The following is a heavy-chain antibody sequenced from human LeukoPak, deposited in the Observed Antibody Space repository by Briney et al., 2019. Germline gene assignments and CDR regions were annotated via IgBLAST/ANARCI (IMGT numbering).Heavy chain of an antibody. D-gene: IGHD3-3*01. CDR2: IYYSGST. V-gene: IGHV4-4*02. CDR3: ATTPPGGYDFWSGYYSN. Sequence: PSGTLSLTCAVSGDSISSNNWWSWVRQPPGKGLEWIGSIYYSGSTYYNPSLKSRVTISVDTSKNQFSLKLSSVTAADTAVYYCATTPPGGYDFWSGYYSNWGQGTLVTVSS. J-gene: IGHJ4*02. CDR1: GDSISSNNW.